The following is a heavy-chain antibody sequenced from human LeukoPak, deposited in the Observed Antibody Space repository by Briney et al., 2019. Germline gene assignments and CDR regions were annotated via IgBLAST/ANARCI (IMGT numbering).Heavy chain of an antibody. V-gene: IGHV3-21*01. CDR3: ARVGPYVLRYFDWGYYYGMDV. J-gene: IGHJ6*04. CDR2: ISSSSSYI. CDR1: GFTFSSYS. Sequence: GGSLRLSCVASGFTFSSYSMNWVRQAPGKGLEWVSSISSSSSYIYYADSVKGRFTISRDNAKNSLYLQMNSLRAEDTAVYYCARVGPYVLRYFDWGYYYGMDVWGKGTTVTVSS. D-gene: IGHD3-9*01.